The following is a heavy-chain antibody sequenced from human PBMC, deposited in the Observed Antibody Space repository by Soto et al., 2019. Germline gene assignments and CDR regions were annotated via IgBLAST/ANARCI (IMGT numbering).Heavy chain of an antibody. V-gene: IGHV4-39*01. Sequence: SETLSLTCTFSGGSISSSSYYWGWIRQPPGKGLEWIGSIYYSGSTYYNPSLKSRVTISVDTSKNQFSLKLSSVTAADTAVYYCASLFGDPPLHYYYGMDVWGQGTTVTVSS. D-gene: IGHD4-17*01. CDR2: IYYSGST. CDR1: GGSISSSSYY. CDR3: ASLFGDPPLHYYYGMDV. J-gene: IGHJ6*02.